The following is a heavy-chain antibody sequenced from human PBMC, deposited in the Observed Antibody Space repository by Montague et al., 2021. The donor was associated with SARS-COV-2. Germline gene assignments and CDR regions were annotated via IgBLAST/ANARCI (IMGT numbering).Heavy chain of an antibody. CDR2: ISHSGTT. D-gene: IGHD3-10*01. J-gene: IGHJ6*02. Sequence: SETLSLTCAVYGASFSGYYWNFIRQTPGKGLEWLGEISHSGTTKYNPSLKSRFTISADTSTNQFSLTLTSVTAADTAVYFCARSPGRVWGLDVWGHGTTVTVSS. CDR1: GASFSGYY. CDR3: ARSPGRVWGLDV. V-gene: IGHV4-34*01.